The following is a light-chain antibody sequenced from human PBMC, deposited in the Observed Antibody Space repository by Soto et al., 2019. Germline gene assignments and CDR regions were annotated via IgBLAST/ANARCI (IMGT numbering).Light chain of an antibody. CDR1: SVDVGNFNL. CDR2: EVS. V-gene: IGLV2-23*02. Sequence: QSALTQPASVSGSPGQSITISCTGTSVDVGNFNLVSWYQHHPGKAPNLIISEVSKRPSGVSNRFSGSKSGNTASLTISGLQAEDEADYYCCSYAGGSIYVLFGGGTKLTV. CDR3: CSYAGGSIYVL. J-gene: IGLJ2*01.